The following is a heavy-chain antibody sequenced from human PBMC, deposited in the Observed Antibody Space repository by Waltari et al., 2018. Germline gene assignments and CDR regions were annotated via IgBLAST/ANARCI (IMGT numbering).Heavy chain of an antibody. CDR2: IIPIFGTA. J-gene: IGHJ6*02. CDR1: GGTFSSYA. D-gene: IGHD2-2*01. Sequence: QVQLVQSGAEVKKPGSSVKVSCKASGGTFSSYAISWVRQAPGQGLEWMGGIIPIFGTANYAQKFQGRVTITADESTSTAYMELSSLRSEDTAVYYCARMMTVVVPAAMDFYYYGMDVWGQGTTVTVSS. V-gene: IGHV1-69*13. CDR3: ARMMTVVVPAAMDFYYYGMDV.